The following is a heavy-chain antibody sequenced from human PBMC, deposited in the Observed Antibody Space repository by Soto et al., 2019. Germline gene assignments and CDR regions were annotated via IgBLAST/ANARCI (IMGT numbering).Heavy chain of an antibody. Sequence: QVPLVESGGGVVQPGRSLRLSCVASGFTFSSYGMHWVRQAPGKGLEWVAIISDDGSNTYYADSVKGRFTISRDNSKTTLYLQMNSLRAEDTSVYYCAKEGGLSGSYYISTSYYFDYWGQGTLVTVSS. J-gene: IGHJ4*02. V-gene: IGHV3-30*18. CDR2: ISDDGSNT. CDR3: AKEGGLSGSYYISTSYYFDY. D-gene: IGHD1-26*01. CDR1: GFTFSSYG.